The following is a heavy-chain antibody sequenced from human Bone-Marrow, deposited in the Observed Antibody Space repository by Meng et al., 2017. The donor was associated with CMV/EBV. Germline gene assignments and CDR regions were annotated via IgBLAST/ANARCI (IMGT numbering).Heavy chain of an antibody. D-gene: IGHD1-26*01. Sequence: GGSLRLSCAASGFTFDDYAMHWVRQAPGKGLEWVSGISWNSGSIGYADSVKGRFTISRDNAKNSLYLQMNSLRAEDTALYYCASVSGSFDYWGQGTLVAVSS. CDR1: GFTFDDYA. V-gene: IGHV3-9*01. CDR2: ISWNSGSI. CDR3: ASVSGSFDY. J-gene: IGHJ4*02.